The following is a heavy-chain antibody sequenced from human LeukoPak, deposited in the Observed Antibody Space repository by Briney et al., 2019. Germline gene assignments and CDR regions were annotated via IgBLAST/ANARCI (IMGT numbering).Heavy chain of an antibody. Sequence: GASVKVSCKASGYTFTNYGISWVRQAPGQELEWMGWISIYNGNTDYAQKLRGRVTMTPDTSTSTAYMELRSLRSDDTAVYYCARITYDFWSGYYMPDDPWGQGTLVTVSS. V-gene: IGHV1-18*01. CDR1: GYTFTNYG. D-gene: IGHD3-3*01. CDR2: ISIYNGNT. J-gene: IGHJ5*02. CDR3: ARITYDFWSGYYMPDDP.